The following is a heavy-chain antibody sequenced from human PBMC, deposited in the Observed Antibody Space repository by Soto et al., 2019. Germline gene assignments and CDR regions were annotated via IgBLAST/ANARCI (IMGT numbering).Heavy chain of an antibody. CDR2: IYYSGST. D-gene: IGHD3-10*01. CDR1: GYSISSSNW. J-gene: IGHJ4*02. Sequence: SETLSLTCAVSGYSISSSNWWGWIRQPPGKGLEWIGYIYYSGSTYYNASLKSRVAISVDKSKNQFSLKLSSVTAADTAVYYCARRWGEGRVDYWGQGTLVTVSS. CDR3: ARRWGEGRVDY. V-gene: IGHV4-28*01.